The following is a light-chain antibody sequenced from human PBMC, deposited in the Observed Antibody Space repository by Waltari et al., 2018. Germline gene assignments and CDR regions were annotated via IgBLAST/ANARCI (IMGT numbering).Light chain of an antibody. V-gene: IGLV1-44*01. Sequence: QSVLTQPPSASGTPGQRVTISCSGSSSNIGSNTVNWYPQPPGTAPKPLIHSNNQRPSGVPDRFSGPKSGTSASLAISGLQSEDEADYYCAAWDDSLNGPVFGGGTKLTVL. J-gene: IGLJ2*01. CDR1: SSNIGSNT. CDR3: AAWDDSLNGPV. CDR2: SNN.